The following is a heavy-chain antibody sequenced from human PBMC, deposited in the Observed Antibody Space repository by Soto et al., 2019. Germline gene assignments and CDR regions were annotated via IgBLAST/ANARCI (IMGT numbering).Heavy chain of an antibody. CDR1: GGSLSGYY. V-gene: IGHV4-34*01. Sequence: PSETLSLTCAVYGGSLSGYYWTWIRQPPGKGLEWIGDIYHSGSTYYNPSLKSRVTISVDRSKNQFSLKLSSVTAADTAVYYCARGDTAMAIDAFDIWGQGTMVTVSS. CDR2: IYHSGST. D-gene: IGHD5-18*01. CDR3: ARGDTAMAIDAFDI. J-gene: IGHJ3*02.